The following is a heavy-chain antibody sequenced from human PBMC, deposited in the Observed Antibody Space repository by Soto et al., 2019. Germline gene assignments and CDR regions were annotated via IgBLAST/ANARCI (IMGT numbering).Heavy chain of an antibody. CDR1: GFTFSSYA. CDR3: ENSAKQGLPGQLFRTYSYYYGMDV. V-gene: IGHV3-23*01. CDR2: ISGSGGST. J-gene: IGHJ6*02. Sequence: GGSLRLSCAASGFTFSSYAMSWVRQAPGKGLEWVSAISGSGGSTYYADSVKGRFTISRDNSKNTLYLQMNSLRAEDTAVYYCENSAKQGLPGQLFRTYSYYYGMDVWGQGTTVTVSS. D-gene: IGHD2-21*01.